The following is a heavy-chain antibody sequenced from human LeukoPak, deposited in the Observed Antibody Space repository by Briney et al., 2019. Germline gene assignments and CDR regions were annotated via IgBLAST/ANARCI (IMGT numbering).Heavy chain of an antibody. CDR3: ARDWYYYDSSGYYPFDY. D-gene: IGHD3-22*01. V-gene: IGHV1-69*04. CDR1: GYTFTSYG. Sequence: ASVKVSCKASGYTFTSYGISWVRQAPGQGLEWMGRIIPILGIANYAQKFQGRVTITADKSTSTAYMELSSLRSEDTAVYYCARDWYYYDSSGYYPFDYWGQGTLVTVSS. CDR2: IIPILGIA. J-gene: IGHJ4*02.